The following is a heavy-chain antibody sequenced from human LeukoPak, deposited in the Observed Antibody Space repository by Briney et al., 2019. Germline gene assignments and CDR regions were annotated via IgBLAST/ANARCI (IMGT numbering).Heavy chain of an antibody. CDR3: TRDLYTFNP. D-gene: IGHD3-16*01. J-gene: IGHJ5*02. CDR2: INTDGTAT. CDR1: GFTFSSYW. Sequence: GGSLRLSCAASGFTFSSYWMHWVRQAPGEGLVWVSRINTDGTATSYADSVKGRFTISRDNAKNTLYLQMNSLRAEDTAVYYCTRDLYTFNPWGQGTLVTVSS. V-gene: IGHV3-74*01.